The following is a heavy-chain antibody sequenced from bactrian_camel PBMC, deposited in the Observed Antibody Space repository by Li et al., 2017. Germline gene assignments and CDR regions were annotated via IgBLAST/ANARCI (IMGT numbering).Heavy chain of an antibody. J-gene: IGHJ4*01. CDR1: GFSVANSD. CDR3: ATDSRGLAAIPV. V-gene: IGHV3S55*01. Sequence: VQLVESGGGSVQAGETLRLSCQASGFSVANSDWGWYRQAPGNECELISTLSDDGGTYYADSVKGRFAISLDNAKNTVYLQIDSLKPEDTGMYYCATDSRGLAAIPVLGPGDPGHRL. CDR2: LSDDGGT. D-gene: IGHD1*01.